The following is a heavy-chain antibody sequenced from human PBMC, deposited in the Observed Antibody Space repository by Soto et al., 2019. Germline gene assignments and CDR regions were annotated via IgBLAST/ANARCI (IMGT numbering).Heavy chain of an antibody. Sequence: PSETLSLTCTVSGDSISSYYWSWIRQPPGRGLEWIGYISYRGGTSYNPSLKRRVTISVDTSKNQSSLKLNSVTAADTAVYYCARGQVVAAQHWGQGTLVTVSS. CDR3: ARGQVVAAQH. J-gene: IGHJ4*02. CDR2: ISYRGGT. D-gene: IGHD2-15*01. CDR1: GDSISSYY. V-gene: IGHV4-59*01.